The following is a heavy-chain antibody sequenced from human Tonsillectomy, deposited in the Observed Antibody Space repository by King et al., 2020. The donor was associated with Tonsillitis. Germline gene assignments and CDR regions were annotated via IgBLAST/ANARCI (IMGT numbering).Heavy chain of an antibody. CDR1: GGSFSGYY. V-gene: IGHV4-34*01. J-gene: IGHJ4*02. D-gene: IGHD3-10*01. CDR2: INHSGST. CDR3: AREAVFPCGVDF. Sequence: VQLQQWGAGLLKPSETLSLTCAVYGGSFSGYYWSWIRQPPGKGLEWIGEINHSGSTNYNPSLKSRVTISVDTSKNQFSLNLSSVTAADTAVYYCAREAVFPCGVDFWGQGTLVTVSS.